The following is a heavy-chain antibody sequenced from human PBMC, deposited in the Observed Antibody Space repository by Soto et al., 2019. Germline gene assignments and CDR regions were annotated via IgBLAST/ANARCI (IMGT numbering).Heavy chain of an antibody. D-gene: IGHD3-9*01. CDR2: INPSGGST. CDR1: GYTFTSYY. V-gene: IGHV1-46*01. Sequence: ASVKVSCKASGYTFTSYYMHWVRQAPGQGLEWMGIINPSGGSTSYAQKFQGRVTMTRDTSTSTVYMELSSLRSEDTAVYYCARDLALGVDWSNYDAWDYWGQGTLVTVSS. J-gene: IGHJ4*02. CDR3: ARDLALGVDWSNYDAWDY.